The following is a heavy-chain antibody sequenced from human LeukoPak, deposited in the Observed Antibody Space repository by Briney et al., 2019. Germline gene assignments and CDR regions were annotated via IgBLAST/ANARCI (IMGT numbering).Heavy chain of an antibody. CDR1: GGSISSSSYY. CDR3: ARHLPMQRITIFGVVRDWFDP. J-gene: IGHJ5*02. CDR2: INHSGST. V-gene: IGHV4-39*07. Sequence: SETLSLTCTVSGGSISSSSYYWGWIRQPPGKGLEWIGEINHSGSTNYNPSLKSRVTISVDTSKNQFSLKLSSVTAADTAVYYCARHLPMQRITIFGVVRDWFDPWGQGTLVTVSS. D-gene: IGHD3-3*01.